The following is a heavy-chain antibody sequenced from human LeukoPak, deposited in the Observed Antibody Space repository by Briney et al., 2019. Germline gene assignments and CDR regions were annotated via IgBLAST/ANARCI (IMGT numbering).Heavy chain of an antibody. Sequence: NASETLSLTCAVYGGTFSGYYRSWIRQPPGKGLEWIGEINHSGSTKYNPSLKSRVTISVDTSKNQFSLKLSSVTAADTAVYYCARSYGSGTNFDYWGQGTLVTVSS. CDR2: INHSGST. V-gene: IGHV4-34*01. CDR3: ARSYGSGTNFDY. J-gene: IGHJ4*02. CDR1: GGTFSGYY. D-gene: IGHD3-10*01.